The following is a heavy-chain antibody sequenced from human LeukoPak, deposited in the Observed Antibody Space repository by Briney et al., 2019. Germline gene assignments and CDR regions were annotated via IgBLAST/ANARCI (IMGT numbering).Heavy chain of an antibody. CDR3: ARGYCSSTSCLNWFDP. Sequence: SVKVSCKASGGTFSSYAISWVRQAPGQGLEWMGGIIPIFGTANYAQKFQGRVTITADESTSTAYMELSSLRSEDTAVYYCARGYCSSTSCLNWFDPWAREPWSPSPQ. V-gene: IGHV1-69*13. CDR2: IIPIFGTA. CDR1: GGTFSSYA. D-gene: IGHD2-2*01. J-gene: IGHJ5*02.